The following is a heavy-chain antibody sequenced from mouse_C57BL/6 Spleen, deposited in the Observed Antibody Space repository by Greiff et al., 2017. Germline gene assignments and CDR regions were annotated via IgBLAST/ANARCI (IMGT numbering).Heavy chain of an antibody. Sequence: QVQLQQSGAELMKPGASVKLSCKATGYTFTGYWIEWVKQRPGNGLEWIGEILPGSGSTNYTEKFKGKATFTADKSSNTAYMQLSSLTTEDSAIYYCASSYYRSYAWFAYWGQGTLVTVSA. CDR1: GYTFTGYW. V-gene: IGHV1-9*01. J-gene: IGHJ3*01. CDR2: ILPGSGST. D-gene: IGHD2-5*01. CDR3: ASSYYRSYAWFAY.